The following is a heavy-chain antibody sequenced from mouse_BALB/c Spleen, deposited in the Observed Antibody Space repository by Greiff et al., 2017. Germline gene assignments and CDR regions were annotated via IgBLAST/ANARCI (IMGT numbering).Heavy chain of an antibody. D-gene: IGHD2-10*01. V-gene: IGHV2-2*02. CDR3: ARKGPTNYYAMDY. CDR1: GFSLTSYG. J-gene: IGHJ4*01. CDR2: IWSGGST. Sequence: QVHVKQSGPGLVQPSQSLSITCTVSGFSLTSYGVHWVRQSPGKGLEWLGVIWSGGSTDYNAAFISRLSISKDNSKSQVFFKMNSLQANDTAIYYCARKGPTNYYAMDYWGQGTSVTVSS.